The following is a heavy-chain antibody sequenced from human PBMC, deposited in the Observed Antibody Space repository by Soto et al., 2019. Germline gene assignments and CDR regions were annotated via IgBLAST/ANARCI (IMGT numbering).Heavy chain of an antibody. CDR1: GYTFTNYA. CDR3: ARDYTATTGHPDY. J-gene: IGHJ4*02. Sequence: QVQLVQSGAEEKKPGDSVKVSCKASGYTFTNYAIHWVRQAPGQGLEWMGWINAGNDNTKYTQKFQGRVTITRDTSASTAYMELSSLKSEDPAVYYCARDYTATTGHPDYWGQGTLVTVSS. D-gene: IGHD1-1*01. V-gene: IGHV1-3*05. CDR2: INAGNDNT.